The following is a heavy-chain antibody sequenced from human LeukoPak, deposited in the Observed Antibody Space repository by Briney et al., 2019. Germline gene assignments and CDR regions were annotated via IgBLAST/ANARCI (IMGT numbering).Heavy chain of an antibody. Sequence: SETLSLTCTVSGGSISSGGYYWGWIRQHPGKGLEWIGYIYYSGTTYYNPSLKSRVTMSVDTSKNQFSLKLSSVTAADTAVYYCARDGGYGSGSYYFDYWGQGTLVTVSS. J-gene: IGHJ4*02. CDR1: GGSISSGGYY. V-gene: IGHV4-31*03. D-gene: IGHD3-10*01. CDR2: IYYSGTT. CDR3: ARDGGYGSGSYYFDY.